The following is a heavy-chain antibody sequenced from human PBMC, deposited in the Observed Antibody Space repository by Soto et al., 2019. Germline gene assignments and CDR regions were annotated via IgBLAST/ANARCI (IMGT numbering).Heavy chain of an antibody. CDR3: AKDRNYFDY. J-gene: IGHJ4*02. CDR1: GCTFSRYG. V-gene: IGHV3-30*18. CDR2: ISYDGSNK. Sequence: QVQLVESGGGVVQPGRALRLSCAASGCTFSRYGMHWIRQAQGKGLEWVAVISYDGSNKYYADSVKGRFTISRDNFKNTLYLQMNSLRAEDTAVYYCAKDRNYFDYWGQGTLVTVSS.